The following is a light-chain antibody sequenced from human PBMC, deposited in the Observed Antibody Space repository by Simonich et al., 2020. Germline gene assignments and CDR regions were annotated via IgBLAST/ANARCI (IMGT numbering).Light chain of an antibody. Sequence: QSALTQPRSVSGSPGQSVTISCPGTSSDVGGYNYVSWYQQHPGKAPKLMIYDVSKRPAGVPDRFSGSKSGNTASLTISGLQAEDEADYYCCSYAGSSTVVFGGGTKLTVL. CDR2: DVS. J-gene: IGLJ2*01. V-gene: IGLV2-11*01. CDR3: CSYAGSSTVV. CDR1: SSDVGGYNY.